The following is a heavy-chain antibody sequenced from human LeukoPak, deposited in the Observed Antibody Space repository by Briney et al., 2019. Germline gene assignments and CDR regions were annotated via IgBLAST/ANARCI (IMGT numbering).Heavy chain of an antibody. V-gene: IGHV4-4*02. Sequence: SETLSLTCAVSGVSISSSNWWSWVRQPPGKGLEWIGEIYHSGSTNYNPSLKSRVTISVDKSKNQFSLKLSSVTAADTAVYYCASASFGVVPLYYYYGMDVWGQGTTVTVSS. J-gene: IGHJ6*02. D-gene: IGHD3-3*01. CDR2: IYHSGST. CDR1: GVSISSSNW. CDR3: ASASFGVVPLYYYYGMDV.